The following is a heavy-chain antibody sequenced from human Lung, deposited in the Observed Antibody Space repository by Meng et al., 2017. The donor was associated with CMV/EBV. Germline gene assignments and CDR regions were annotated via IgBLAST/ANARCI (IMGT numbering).Heavy chain of an antibody. J-gene: IGHJ4*02. CDR3: ARDLLEGSY. CDR1: GFAFRSFT. V-gene: IGHV3-30*04. CDR2: LSYDGRIE. D-gene: IGHD1-1*01. Sequence: GESLKISCAASGFAFRSFTMHWVRQAPGKGLEWVAVLSYDGRIEFYAESVKGRFTISRDNSKNTLFLQMNSLRREDTAVYYCARDLLEGSYWGQGTLGTVSS.